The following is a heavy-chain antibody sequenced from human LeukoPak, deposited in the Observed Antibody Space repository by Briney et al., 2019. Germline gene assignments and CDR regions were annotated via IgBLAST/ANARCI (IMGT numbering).Heavy chain of an antibody. CDR1: GGTFSSYA. V-gene: IGHV1-69*05. D-gene: IGHD2-2*01. CDR3: ARGGSPLGYCSSTSCYEGDNWFDP. J-gene: IGHJ5*02. Sequence: SVKVSCKASGGTFSSYAISWVRQAPGQGLEWMGRIIPIFGTANYAQKFQGRVTITRNTSISTAHMELSSLRSEDTAVYYCARGGSPLGYCSSTSCYEGDNWFDPWGQGTLVTVSS. CDR2: IIPIFGTA.